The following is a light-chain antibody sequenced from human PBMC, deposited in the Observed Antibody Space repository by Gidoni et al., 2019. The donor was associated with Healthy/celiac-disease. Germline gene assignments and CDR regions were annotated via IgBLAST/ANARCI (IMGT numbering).Light chain of an antibody. CDR2: GAS. CDR1: QSVSSSY. Sequence: EIVLTQSPGTLSLSPGERATLSCRASQSVSSSYLAWYQQKPGQAPRLLIYGASSRATGIPDRFSGRGSGTEFTLTSSRLEPEDFAVYYCQQYGSSPRTFGQGTKVEIK. V-gene: IGKV3-20*01. J-gene: IGKJ1*01. CDR3: QQYGSSPRT.